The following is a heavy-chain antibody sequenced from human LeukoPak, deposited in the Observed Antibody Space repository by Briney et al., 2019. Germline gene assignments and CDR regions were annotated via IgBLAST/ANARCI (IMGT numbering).Heavy chain of an antibody. CDR2: ISAYSGNT. D-gene: IGHD6-19*01. J-gene: IGHJ5*02. CDR3: ARDVPYSSGWYGGEGFDP. V-gene: IGHV1-18*01. Sequence: ASVKVSCKASGYTFTSYGISWVRQAPGQGLEWMGWISAYSGNTNYAQKLQGRATMTTDTSTSTAYMELRSLRSDDTAVYYCARDVPYSSGWYGGEGFDPWGQGTLVTVSS. CDR1: GYTFTSYG.